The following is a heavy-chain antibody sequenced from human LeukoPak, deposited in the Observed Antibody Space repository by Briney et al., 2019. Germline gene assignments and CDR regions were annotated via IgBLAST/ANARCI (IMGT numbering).Heavy chain of an antibody. CDR2: IYPGDSDT. V-gene: IGHV5-51*01. J-gene: IGHJ3*02. Sequence: GESLKISCKGSGYSFTSYWIGWVRQMPGKGLEWMGIIYPGDSDTRYSPSFQGQVTISADKSISTAYLQWSSLKASDTAMYYCATAKAVAGPSGAFDIWGQGTMDTVSS. CDR3: ATAKAVAGPSGAFDI. CDR1: GYSFTSYW. D-gene: IGHD6-19*01.